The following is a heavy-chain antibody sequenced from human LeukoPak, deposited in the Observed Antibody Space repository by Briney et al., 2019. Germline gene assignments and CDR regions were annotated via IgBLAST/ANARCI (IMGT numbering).Heavy chain of an antibody. V-gene: IGHV1-2*02. D-gene: IGHD2-2*01. J-gene: IGHJ5*02. CDR1: GYTFTGYY. CDR2: INPNSGGT. CDR3: ARSRIVVVPAARFDP. Sequence: ASVKVSCKASGYTFTGYYMHWVRQAPGQGLEWMGWINPNSGGTNYAQKFQGRVTMTRDTSISTAYMELSRLRSDDTAVYYCARSRIVVVPAARFDPWGRGTLVTVSS.